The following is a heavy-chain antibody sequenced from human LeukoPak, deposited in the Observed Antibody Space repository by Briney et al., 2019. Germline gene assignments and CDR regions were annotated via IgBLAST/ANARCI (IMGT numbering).Heavy chain of an antibody. Sequence: SGGSLRLSCAASGFTVSSNYMSWVRQAPGKGLEWVSVIYSGGSTYYADSVKGRFTISRDNSKNTLYLQMNSLRAEDTVVYYCAREDRSGSYPDCWGQGTLVTVSS. V-gene: IGHV3-66*01. CDR2: IYSGGST. CDR3: AREDRSGSYPDC. J-gene: IGHJ4*02. D-gene: IGHD3-10*01. CDR1: GFTVSSNY.